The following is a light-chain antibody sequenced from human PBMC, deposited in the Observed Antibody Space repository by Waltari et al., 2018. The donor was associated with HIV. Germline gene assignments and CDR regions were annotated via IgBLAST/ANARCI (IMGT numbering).Light chain of an antibody. CDR3: QSADSSVTYEVV. Sequence: SFDLRQAPALSVSPGQTARITCSGDALAKQFCYWYQQKPGQAPVLVIYNDNDMPSGIPQRFSGSSSGTTATLTIRGVQAEDEADYYCQSADSSVTYEVVFGGGTKLTVL. CDR2: NDN. V-gene: IGLV3-25*03. CDR1: ALAKQF. J-gene: IGLJ3*02.